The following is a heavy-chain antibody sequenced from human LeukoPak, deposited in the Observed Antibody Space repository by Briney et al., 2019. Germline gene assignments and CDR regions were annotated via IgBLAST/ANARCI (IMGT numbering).Heavy chain of an antibody. V-gene: IGHV3-21*05. D-gene: IGHD1-1*01. CDR2: IGISSGDK. CDR3: ARDHNYAFDN. J-gene: IGHJ4*02. CDR1: GFTFCDYS. Sequence: PGGSLSLSCAASGFTFCDYSMNWLRQGQGKELEWISYIGISSGDKEYADSVEGRFTISGDNAKNSLYLQMNSLRVEDTAVYYCARDHNYAFDNWGQGTLVTVSS.